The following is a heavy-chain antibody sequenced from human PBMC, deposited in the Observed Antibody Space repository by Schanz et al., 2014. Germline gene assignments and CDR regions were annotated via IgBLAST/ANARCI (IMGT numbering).Heavy chain of an antibody. Sequence: QLMQSGSEVRKPGASVKVSCKASGYIFGSHGMTWVRQAPGQGPELMGWINAHTGNTQYAQKFQGRVNMTRDTVTTTVHLELTRLRTDDTAFYYCARVHIATYHYSSPGAFDIWGQGTRVTVSS. D-gene: IGHD6-19*01. CDR3: ARVHIATYHYSSPGAFDI. CDR1: GYIFGSHG. CDR2: INAHTGNT. J-gene: IGHJ3*02. V-gene: IGHV1-18*01.